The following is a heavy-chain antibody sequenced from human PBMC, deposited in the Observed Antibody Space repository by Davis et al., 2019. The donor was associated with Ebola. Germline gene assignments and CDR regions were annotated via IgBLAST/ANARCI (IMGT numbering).Heavy chain of an antibody. CDR1: GGSISSSNW. CDR2: IYHSGST. D-gene: IGHD3-10*01. CDR3: ARGGGGGVYYYYGMDV. Sequence: SETLSLTCAVSGGSISSSNWWSWVRQPPGKGLEWIGEIYHSGSTNYNPSLKSRVTISVDTSKNQFSLKLSSVTAADTAVYYCARGGGGGVYYYYGMDVWGQGTTVTVSS. J-gene: IGHJ6*02. V-gene: IGHV4-4*02.